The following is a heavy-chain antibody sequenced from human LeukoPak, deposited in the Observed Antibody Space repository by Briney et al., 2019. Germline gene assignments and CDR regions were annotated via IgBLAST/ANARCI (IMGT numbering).Heavy chain of an antibody. V-gene: IGHV3-48*01. CDR2: ISSSSSTI. Sequence: GGSLKLSCAASGFTFISYGMTWVRQAPGKGLEWVSYISSSSSTIYYADSVKGRFTISRDNAKNSLFLQMNSLRAEDTAVYYCARGDCSGGSCYLSLTTIDYWGQGTLVTVSS. CDR1: GFTFISYG. D-gene: IGHD2-15*01. J-gene: IGHJ4*02. CDR3: ARGDCSGGSCYLSLTTIDY.